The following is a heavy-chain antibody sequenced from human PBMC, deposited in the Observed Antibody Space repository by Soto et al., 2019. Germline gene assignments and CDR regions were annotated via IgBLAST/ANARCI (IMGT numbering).Heavy chain of an antibody. V-gene: IGHV3-74*01. CDR1: GFAFNDYW. Sequence: EVQLVESGGGLVQPGGSLALSCSASGFAFNDYWMHWVRQAPGKGLVWVSRIRGDGIGSNYADSVKGRFTISRDNAKNTVYLQMNSLRAEETAVYYCARVTTTRDGMGIDYWGQGTLVTVSS. J-gene: IGHJ4*02. CDR2: IRGDGIGS. D-gene: IGHD1-1*01. CDR3: ARVTTTRDGMGIDY.